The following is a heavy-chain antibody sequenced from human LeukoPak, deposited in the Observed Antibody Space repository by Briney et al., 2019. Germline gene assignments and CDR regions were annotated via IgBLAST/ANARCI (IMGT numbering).Heavy chain of an antibody. CDR3: AREKPELDY. Sequence: GGSLRLSCAASGFTFSSYEMNWVRQAPGKGLEWVSYISSGGSTIYYADSVKGRFTISRDNAKNSLYLQMKSLRVEDTAVYYCAREKPELDYWGQGTLVTVSS. CDR2: ISSGGSTI. J-gene: IGHJ4*02. V-gene: IGHV3-48*03. CDR1: GFTFSSYE.